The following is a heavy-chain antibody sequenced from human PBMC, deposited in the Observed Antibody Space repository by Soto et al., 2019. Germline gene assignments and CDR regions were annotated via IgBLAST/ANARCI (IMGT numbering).Heavy chain of an antibody. V-gene: IGHV1-8*01. CDR3: ARVLYYDFWSGYYTWSYYGMDV. J-gene: IGHJ6*02. CDR2: MNPNSGNT. Sequence: ASVKVSCKASGYTFTSYDINWVRQATGQGLELMGWMNPNSGNTGYAQKFQGRVTMTRNTSISTAYMELSSLRSEDTAVYYCARVLYYDFWSGYYTWSYYGMDVWGQGTTVTGSS. D-gene: IGHD3-3*01. CDR1: GYTFTSYD.